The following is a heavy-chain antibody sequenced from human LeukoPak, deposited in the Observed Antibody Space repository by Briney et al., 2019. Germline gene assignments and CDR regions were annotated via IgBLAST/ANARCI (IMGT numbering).Heavy chain of an antibody. Sequence: GGSLRLSCAASGFTFSSYWMSWVRQAPGKGLEWVANIKQDGSEKYYVDSVKGRFTISRDNAKNSLYLQMNSLRAEDTAVYYCAREAGYSYSRGGWFDPWGQGTLVTVSS. D-gene: IGHD5-18*01. CDR3: AREAGYSYSRGGWFDP. CDR1: GFTFSSYW. CDR2: IKQDGSEK. V-gene: IGHV3-7*01. J-gene: IGHJ5*02.